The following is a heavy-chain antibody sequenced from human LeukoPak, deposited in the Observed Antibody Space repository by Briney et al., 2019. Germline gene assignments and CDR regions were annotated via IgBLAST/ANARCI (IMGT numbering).Heavy chain of an antibody. CDR1: GYSFTSSW. J-gene: IGHJ4*02. D-gene: IGHD6-13*01. V-gene: IGHV5-51*01. CDR3: ARDMAAAGTDVFDY. Sequence: GESLKISCKGSGYSFTSSWIGWVRQMPGKGLEWMGLIYPGASDTRYSPSFQGQVTISVDKSITTAYLQWSSLKASDTAMYYCARDMAAAGTDVFDYWGQGTLVTVSS. CDR2: IYPGASDT.